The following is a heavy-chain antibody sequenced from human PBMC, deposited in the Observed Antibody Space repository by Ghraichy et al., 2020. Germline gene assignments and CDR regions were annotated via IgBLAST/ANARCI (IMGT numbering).Heavy chain of an antibody. Sequence: ASVKVSCKASGYTFTSYGISSVRQAPGQGLEWMGWISAYNGNTNYAQKLQGRVTMTTDTSTSTAYMELRSLRSDDTAVYYCAREVVKRDYDFWSGYTDVWGKGTTVTVSS. D-gene: IGHD3-3*01. V-gene: IGHV1-18*04. CDR2: ISAYNGNT. CDR1: GYTFTSYG. CDR3: AREVVKRDYDFWSGYTDV. J-gene: IGHJ6*04.